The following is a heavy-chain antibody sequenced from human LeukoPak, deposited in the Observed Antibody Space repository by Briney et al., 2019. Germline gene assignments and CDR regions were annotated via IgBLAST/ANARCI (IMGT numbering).Heavy chain of an antibody. CDR2: ISAYNGNT. D-gene: IGHD1-1*01. CDR3: ARSTGTTYYYYYYVDV. J-gene: IGHJ6*03. CDR1: GYTFTSYG. Sequence: ASVKVSCKASGYTFTSYGLSCVRQAPGQGLEWMGWISAYNGNTNYAQKLQGRVTMTTDTSTSTAYMELRSLRSDDTAVYYCARSTGTTYYYYYYVDVWGKGTTVTVSS. V-gene: IGHV1-18*01.